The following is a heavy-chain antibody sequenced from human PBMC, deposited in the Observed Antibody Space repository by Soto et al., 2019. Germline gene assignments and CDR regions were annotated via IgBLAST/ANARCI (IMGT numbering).Heavy chain of an antibody. Sequence: SETLSLTCTVSGGSVSSGSYYWSWIRQPPGKGLEWIGYFYYSGSTNYNPSLKSRVTISVDTSKNQFSLKLSSVTAADTAVYYCARVGFSRYCSSTSCHRDFDYWGQGTLVTVSS. D-gene: IGHD2-2*01. CDR3: ARVGFSRYCSSTSCHRDFDY. CDR1: GGSVSSGSYY. J-gene: IGHJ4*02. V-gene: IGHV4-61*01. CDR2: FYYSGST.